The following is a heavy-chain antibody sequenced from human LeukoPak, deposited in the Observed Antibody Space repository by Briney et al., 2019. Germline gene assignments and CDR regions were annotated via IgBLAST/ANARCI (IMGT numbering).Heavy chain of an antibody. D-gene: IGHD3-16*01. CDR3: ARDGGMIRFGGQDV. J-gene: IGHJ6*02. CDR2: ISNSGSTI. Sequence: GGSLRLSCTASGFTFSDYYMSWIRQAPGKGLEWISFISNSGSTIYYADSVKGRFAISRDNGKSSLYLQMNSLRVEDTAVYYCARDGGMIRFGGQDVWGQGTTVTVS. V-gene: IGHV3-11*04. CDR1: GFTFSDYY.